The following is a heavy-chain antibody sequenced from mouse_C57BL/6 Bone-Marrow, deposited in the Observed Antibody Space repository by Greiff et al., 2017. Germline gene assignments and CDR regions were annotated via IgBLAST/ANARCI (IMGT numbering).Heavy chain of an antibody. D-gene: IGHD1-1*01. Sequence: EVHLVESGGGLVQPGGSLKLSCAASGFTFSDYGMAWVRQAPRKGPEWVAFISNLAYSIYYAATVTGRFTISRENAKNTLYLEMSSLRSEDTAMYYCARDYYGSRGFDYWGEGTTLTVSS. CDR3: ARDYYGSRGFDY. J-gene: IGHJ2*01. CDR2: ISNLAYSI. V-gene: IGHV5-15*01. CDR1: GFTFSDYG.